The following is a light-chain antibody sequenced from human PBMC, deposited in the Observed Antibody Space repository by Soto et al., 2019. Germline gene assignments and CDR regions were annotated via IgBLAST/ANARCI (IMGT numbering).Light chain of an antibody. CDR2: NDH. V-gene: IGLV1-44*01. Sequence: QSVLTQSPSASGTPGQRVTISCSGRSPNIGSNTVNWYQQLPGTAPKLIIYNDHQRPSGVPARFSGSRSGTSASLAISGLQSEDEAEYYCAAWDDRMSEYVFATGTKVTVL. J-gene: IGLJ1*01. CDR3: AAWDDRMSEYV. CDR1: SPNIGSNT.